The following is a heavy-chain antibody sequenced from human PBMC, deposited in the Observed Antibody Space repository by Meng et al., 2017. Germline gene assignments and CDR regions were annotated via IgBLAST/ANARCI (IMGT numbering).Heavy chain of an antibody. D-gene: IGHD3-9*01. Sequence: QVPLPQCGAVLLKPSETLSLTCAVYGGSFSGYYWSWIRQPPGKGLEWIGEINHSGSTNYNPSLKSRVTISVDTSKNQFSLKLSSVTAADTAVYYCARGRYFDWLSYRYYFDYWGQGTLVTVSS. CDR3: ARGRYFDWLSYRYYFDY. V-gene: IGHV4-34*01. CDR1: GGSFSGYY. J-gene: IGHJ4*02. CDR2: INHSGST.